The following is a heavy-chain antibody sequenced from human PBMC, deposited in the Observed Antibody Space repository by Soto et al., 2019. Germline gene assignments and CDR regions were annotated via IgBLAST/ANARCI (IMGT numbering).Heavy chain of an antibody. J-gene: IGHJ4*02. V-gene: IGHV3-23*01. CDR2: ISGSGGST. Sequence: PGGSLRLSCAASGFTFSSYAMSWVRQAPGKGLEWVSAISGSGGSTYYADSVKGRFTISRDNSKNTLYLQMNSLRAEDTAVYYCAKDGYIIVVVTADFDYWGQGTLVTVSS. CDR3: AKDGYIIVVVTADFDY. D-gene: IGHD2-21*02. CDR1: GFTFSSYA.